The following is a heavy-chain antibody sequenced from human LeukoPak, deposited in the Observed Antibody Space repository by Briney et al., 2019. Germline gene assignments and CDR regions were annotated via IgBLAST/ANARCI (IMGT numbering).Heavy chain of an antibody. D-gene: IGHD4-17*01. J-gene: IGHJ4*02. V-gene: IGHV3-64*01. Sequence: GGSLRLSCAASGFTFSSYPMHWVRQAPGKGLEYVSTISSNGGSTYYANSVKGRFTISRDNSKNTLYLQMGSLRAEDMAVYYCARAWDYGDRFDYWGQGTLVTVSS. CDR2: ISSNGGST. CDR1: GFTFSSYP. CDR3: ARAWDYGDRFDY.